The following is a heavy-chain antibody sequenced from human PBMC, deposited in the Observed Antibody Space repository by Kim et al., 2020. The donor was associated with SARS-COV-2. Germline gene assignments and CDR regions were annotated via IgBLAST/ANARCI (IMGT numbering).Heavy chain of an antibody. J-gene: IGHJ4*02. CDR2: IYYSGST. V-gene: IGHV4-39*01. Sequence: SETLSLTCTVSGGSISSSSYYWGWIRQPPGKGLEWIGSIYYSGSTYYNPSLKSRVTISVDTSKNQFSLKLSSVTAADTAVYYCARRGDSSSWSGDFDYWGQGTLVTVSS. D-gene: IGHD6-13*01. CDR1: GGSISSSSYY. CDR3: ARRGDSSSWSGDFDY.